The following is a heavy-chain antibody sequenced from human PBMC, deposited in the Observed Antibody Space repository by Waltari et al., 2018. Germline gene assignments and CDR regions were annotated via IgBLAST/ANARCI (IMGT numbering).Heavy chain of an antibody. CDR2: IYYSGST. V-gene: IGHV4-39*07. Sequence: QLQLQESGPGLVKPSETLPLTCTVSGGSISSSSYYWGWIRQPPGKGLEWIGSIYYSGSTYYNPSLKSRVTISVDTSKNQFSLKLSSVTAADTAVYYCARDTTTRSYYYYGMDVWGQGTTVTVSS. CDR3: ARDTTTRSYYYYGMDV. D-gene: IGHD4-17*01. CDR1: GGSISSSSYY. J-gene: IGHJ6*02.